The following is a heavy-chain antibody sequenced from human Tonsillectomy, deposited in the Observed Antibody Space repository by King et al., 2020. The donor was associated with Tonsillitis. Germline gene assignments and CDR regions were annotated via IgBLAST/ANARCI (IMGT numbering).Heavy chain of an antibody. J-gene: IGHJ4*02. D-gene: IGHD5-24*01. CDR1: GGSISSYF. Sequence: VQLQESGPGLVKPSETLSLTCTVSGGSISSYFWSWIRQPPGKGLEYIGYIYYTGSTSYNPSLKSRVIISVDTSKNQFSLRLSSVTAAGTAVYYCARHRGWLQFGSDLGFDYWGQGTLVTVSS. CDR3: ARHRGWLQFGSDLGFDY. CDR2: IYYTGST. V-gene: IGHV4-59*08.